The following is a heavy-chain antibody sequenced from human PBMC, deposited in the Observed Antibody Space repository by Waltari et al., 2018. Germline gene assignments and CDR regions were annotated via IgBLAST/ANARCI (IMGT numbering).Heavy chain of an antibody. J-gene: IGHJ4*02. CDR2: IYSGGST. D-gene: IGHD6-13*01. Sequence: EVQLVESGGGLIQPGGSLRLSCAASGFTVSSNYMSWVRQAPGKGLEWVSVIYSGGSTYYADSVKGRFTISRDNSKNTLYLQMNSLRAEDTAVYYCARGTGQQLDYFDYWGQGTLVTVSS. CDR3: ARGTGQQLDYFDY. V-gene: IGHV3-53*01. CDR1: GFTVSSNY.